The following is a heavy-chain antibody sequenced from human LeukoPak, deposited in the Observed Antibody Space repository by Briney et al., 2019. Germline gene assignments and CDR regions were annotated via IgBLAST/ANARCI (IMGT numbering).Heavy chain of an antibody. CDR1: GFTLSSYG. Sequence: PGGSLRLSCAASGFTLSSYGMHWVRQAPGKGLEWVAFIRYDGSNKYYADSVKGRFTISRDNSKNTLYLQMNSLRAEDTAVYYCAKYGSGYLYYFDYWGQGTLVTVSS. CDR3: AKYGSGYLYYFDY. V-gene: IGHV3-30*02. D-gene: IGHD3-22*01. CDR2: IRYDGSNK. J-gene: IGHJ4*02.